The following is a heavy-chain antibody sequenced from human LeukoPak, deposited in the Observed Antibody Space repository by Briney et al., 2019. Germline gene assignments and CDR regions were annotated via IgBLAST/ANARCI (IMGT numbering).Heavy chain of an antibody. CDR1: GGSISSHY. CDR2: IYYSGST. V-gene: IGHV4-59*11. D-gene: IGHD6-6*01. J-gene: IGHJ4*02. CDR3: AREVYSSSFLFFDY. Sequence: SETLSLTRTVSGGSISSHYWSWIRQPPGKGLEWIGYIYYSGSTNYNPSLKSRVTISVDTSKNQFSLKLSSVTAADTAVYYCAREVYSSSFLFFDYWGQGTLVTVSS.